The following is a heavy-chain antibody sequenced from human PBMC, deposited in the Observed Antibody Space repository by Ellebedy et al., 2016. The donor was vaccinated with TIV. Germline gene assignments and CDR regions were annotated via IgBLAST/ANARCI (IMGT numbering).Heavy chain of an antibody. CDR1: GFTFSMYW. D-gene: IGHD3-22*01. J-gene: IGHJ4*02. CDR2: ISSDVTGP. CDR3: ARGVLNSGYYPDK. V-gene: IGHV3-74*01. Sequence: PGGSLRLSCAASGFTFSMYWMHWVRQVPGKGLVWVSRISSDVTGPTYADSVRGRFTISRDNAKNTVYLQMHGLRVEDTAVYYCARGVLNSGYYPDKWGPGTLVTVSS.